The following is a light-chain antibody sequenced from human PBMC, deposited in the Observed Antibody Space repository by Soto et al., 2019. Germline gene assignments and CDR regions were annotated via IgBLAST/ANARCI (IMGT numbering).Light chain of an antibody. Sequence: DNQMIQSPSSVSASVGDRVTITCRASQGICSELAWYQQKPGKAPELLIYAASSLQSGVPSRFSGSGSGTEFTLTISSLQPEDFATYHCQQANSFPITFGQGTRLEIK. CDR3: QQANSFPIT. CDR2: AAS. J-gene: IGKJ5*01. V-gene: IGKV1-12*01. CDR1: QGICSE.